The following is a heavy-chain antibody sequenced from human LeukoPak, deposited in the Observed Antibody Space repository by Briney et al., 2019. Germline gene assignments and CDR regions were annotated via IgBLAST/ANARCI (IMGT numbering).Heavy chain of an antibody. D-gene: IGHD5-12*01. J-gene: IGHJ4*02. CDR1: GFTFSSYG. V-gene: IGHV3-30*02. CDR3: AKGASGYSGHDYYFDY. Sequence: QSGGSLRLSCAASGFTFSSYGMHWVRQAPGKGLEWVAFIRYDGSNKYYADSVKGRFTISRDNSKNTLYLQMNSLRAEDTAVYYCAKGASGYSGHDYYFDYWGQGTLVTVSS. CDR2: IRYDGSNK.